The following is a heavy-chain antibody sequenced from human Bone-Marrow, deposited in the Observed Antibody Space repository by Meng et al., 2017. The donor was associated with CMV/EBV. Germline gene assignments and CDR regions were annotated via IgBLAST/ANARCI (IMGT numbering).Heavy chain of an antibody. Sequence: SETLSLTCTVSGGSISSYYWSWIRQPPGKGLEWIGYIYYSGSTNYNPSLKSRVTISVDTSKNQFSLKLSSVTAADTAVYYCAREGYSNYASQRYYGMDVWGQGTKVTV. D-gene: IGHD4-11*01. V-gene: IGHV4-59*01. J-gene: IGHJ6*02. CDR2: IYYSGST. CDR3: AREGYSNYASQRYYGMDV. CDR1: GGSISSYY.